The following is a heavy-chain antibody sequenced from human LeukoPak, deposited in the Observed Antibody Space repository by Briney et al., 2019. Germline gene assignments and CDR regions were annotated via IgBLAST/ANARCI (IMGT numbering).Heavy chain of an antibody. Sequence: PGGSLRLSCAASGFTFSSYSMNWVRQAPGKGLEWVSSISSSSSYIYYADSVKGRLTIARDIAKISLYLQMNSRRAEDTAVYYVARDIDLDPGGQGTLVTVSS. CDR3: ARDIDLDP. D-gene: IGHD1-26*01. V-gene: IGHV3-21*01. CDR2: ISSSSSYI. CDR1: GFTFSSYS. J-gene: IGHJ5*02.